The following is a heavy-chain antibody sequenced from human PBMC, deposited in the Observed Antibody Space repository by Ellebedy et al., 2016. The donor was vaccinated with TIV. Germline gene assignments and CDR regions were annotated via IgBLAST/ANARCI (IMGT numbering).Heavy chain of an antibody. CDR3: AKGRGGGSDSSAPRYYFDY. CDR2: IGTGGNT. CDR1: GFTFSSYA. J-gene: IGHJ4*02. V-gene: IGHV3-23*01. Sequence: PGGSLRLSCAASGFTFSSYAMSWVRQAPGKGLEWVSGIGTGGNTFYADSVRGRFTISRDNSKKTLYLQMNSLSAEDTAVYYCAKGRGGGSDSSAPRYYFDYWGLGTLVTVSS. D-gene: IGHD3-22*01.